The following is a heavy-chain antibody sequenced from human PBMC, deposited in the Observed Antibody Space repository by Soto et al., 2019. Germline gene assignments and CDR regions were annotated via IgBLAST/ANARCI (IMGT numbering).Heavy chain of an antibody. CDR1: GDSISGGASF. V-gene: IGHV4-31*03. Sequence: SETLSLTCTVSGDSISGGASFWSWIRQPPGKGLEWIANVYYSGSSYYNPSLKSRLTISVDTTKNQFSLQLKSMTAADTAVYYCAKLSCTSSTCYFPGWFDPWVQGTLVTVSS. D-gene: IGHD2-2*01. J-gene: IGHJ5*02. CDR2: VYYSGSS. CDR3: AKLSCTSSTCYFPGWFDP.